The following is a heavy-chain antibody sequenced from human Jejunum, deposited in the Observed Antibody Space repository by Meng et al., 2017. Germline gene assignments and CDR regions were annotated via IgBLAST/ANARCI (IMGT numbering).Heavy chain of an antibody. CDR3: ARGLAGDYVYPFDH. CDR2: IYRSGST. D-gene: IGHD4-17*01. Sequence: GESLKISCAVSGFNVNTNYMSWVRQAPGKGLGWVSGIYRSGSTYYRDSVEGRFAISRDNSKNTLNLEMNSLRPEDTAVYFCARGLAGDYVYPFDHWGQGTQVTVSS. CDR1: GFNVNTNY. V-gene: IGHV3-66*02. J-gene: IGHJ4*02.